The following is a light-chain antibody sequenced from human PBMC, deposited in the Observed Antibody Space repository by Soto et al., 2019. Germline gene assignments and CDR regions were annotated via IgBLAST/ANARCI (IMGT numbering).Light chain of an antibody. J-gene: IGLJ3*02. V-gene: IGLV1-44*01. Sequence: QSLLTQPPSASGTPGQTVAISCSRTNSNIGSNTVNWYQQFPGTAPKLLIYGNNQRPSGVPDRFSGSKSDTSASLAISGLLSEDESDYYCAAWDDSLNGWVFGGGTKLTVL. CDR3: AAWDDSLNGWV. CDR1: NSNIGSNT. CDR2: GNN.